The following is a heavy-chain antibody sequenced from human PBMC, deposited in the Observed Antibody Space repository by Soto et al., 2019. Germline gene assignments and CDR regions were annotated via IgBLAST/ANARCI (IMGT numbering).Heavy chain of an antibody. CDR1: GFSLSTSGMR. CDR3: ARMYYGSGTTPPNYGMDV. V-gene: IGHV2-70*04. J-gene: IGHJ6*02. D-gene: IGHD3-10*01. CDR2: IDWDDDK. Sequence: SGPTLVNPTQTLTLTCTFSGFSLSTSGMRVSWIRQPPGKALEWLARIDWDDDKFYSTSLKTRLTISKDTSKNQVVLTMTNMDPVDTATYYCARMYYGSGTTPPNYGMDVWGQGTTVTSP.